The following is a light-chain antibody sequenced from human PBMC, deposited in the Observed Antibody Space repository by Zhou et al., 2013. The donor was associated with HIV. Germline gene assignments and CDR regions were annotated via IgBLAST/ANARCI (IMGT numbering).Light chain of an antibody. V-gene: IGKV1-12*01. J-gene: IGKJ2*01. CDR1: QGVGRW. CDR3: LQHKTYPYT. Sequence: DVQMTQSPSSVSASIGATVTITCRASQGVGRWLAWYQQKPGQAPKLVIYATSNLQSGVPSRFSGSGSGTNYTLTISSLQPEDFATYYCLQHKTYPYTFGRGPRCRSN. CDR2: ATS.